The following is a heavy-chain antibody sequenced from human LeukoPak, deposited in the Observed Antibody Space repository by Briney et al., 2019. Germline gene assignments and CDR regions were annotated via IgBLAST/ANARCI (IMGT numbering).Heavy chain of an antibody. CDR1: GFTFSSYW. CDR3: ARDHPRLRWNWFDP. CDR2: IKQGGSEK. J-gene: IGHJ5*02. D-gene: IGHD4-23*01. V-gene: IGHV3-7*05. Sequence: GGSLRLSCAASGFTFSSYWMSWVRQAPGKGLEWVANIKQGGSEKYYVDSVKGRFTISRDNAKNSLYLQMNSLRAEDTAVYYCARDHPRLRWNWFDPWGQGTLVTVSS.